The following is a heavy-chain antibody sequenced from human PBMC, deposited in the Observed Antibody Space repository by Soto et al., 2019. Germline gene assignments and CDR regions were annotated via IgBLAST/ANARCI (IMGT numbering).Heavy chain of an antibody. CDR3: ARSLTEGYCTITGCYTRPLYGMDV. D-gene: IGHD2-2*02. Sequence: ASLKGSCKASGYTLSGDYINWLRQGPGQGPEWMGGINPNSGGTNYAQKFQGRVTVTRDTPTSTAYMELSRLTSDDTAVYYCARSLTEGYCTITGCYTRPLYGMDVWGQGTTVTVSS. J-gene: IGHJ6*02. CDR2: INPNSGGT. V-gene: IGHV1-2*02. CDR1: GYTLSGDY.